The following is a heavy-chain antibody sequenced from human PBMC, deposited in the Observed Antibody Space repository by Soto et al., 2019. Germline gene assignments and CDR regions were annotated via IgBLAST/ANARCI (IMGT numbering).Heavy chain of an antibody. D-gene: IGHD2-15*01. CDR2: IYYSGST. J-gene: IGHJ4*02. CDR1: GGSLSSYY. Sequence: PSETLSLTCTLSGGSLSSYYWSWIRPHPGKGLEWIGFIYYSGSTYYNPSLKSRITISVDTSKNQFSLKLSSVTAADAAVYYCARGFSPIGIVRAFDCWGQGTLVTVSS. V-gene: IGHV4-59*06. CDR3: ARGFSPIGIVRAFDC.